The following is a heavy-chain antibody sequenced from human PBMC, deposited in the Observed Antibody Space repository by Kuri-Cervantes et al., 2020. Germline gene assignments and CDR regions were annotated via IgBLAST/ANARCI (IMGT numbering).Heavy chain of an antibody. V-gene: IGHV4-4*02. CDR1: GGSISSSNW. CDR2: INHSGST. Sequence: GSLRLSCAVSGGSISSSNWWSWVRQPPGKGLEWIGEINHSGSTNYNPSLKSRVTISVDTSKNQFSLKLSSVTAADTAVYYCARGPYGSGSYSYGMDVWGQGTTVTVSS. CDR3: ARGPYGSGSYSYGMDV. D-gene: IGHD3-10*01. J-gene: IGHJ6*02.